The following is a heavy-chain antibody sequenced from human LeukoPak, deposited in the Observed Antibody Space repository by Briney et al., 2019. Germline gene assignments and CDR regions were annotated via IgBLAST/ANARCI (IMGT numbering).Heavy chain of an antibody. Sequence: ASVKVSCKASGGTFSSYAINWVRQATGQGLEWMGWMNPNSGNTGYAQKFQGRVTMTRNTSISTAYMELSSLRSEDTAVYYCARLVRCSSTSCRRSHYYYYMDVWGKGTTVTISS. CDR3: ARLVRCSSTSCRRSHYYYYMDV. D-gene: IGHD2-2*01. CDR1: GGTFSSYA. J-gene: IGHJ6*03. V-gene: IGHV1-8*02. CDR2: MNPNSGNT.